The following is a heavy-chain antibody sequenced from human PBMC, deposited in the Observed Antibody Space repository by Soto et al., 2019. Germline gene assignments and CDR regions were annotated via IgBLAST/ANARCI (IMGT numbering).Heavy chain of an antibody. CDR3: ARAPNVSGSSQPRPDF. D-gene: IGHD6-6*01. Sequence: PSETLSLTCSIYSGSFSGYYWSWIRQPPGKGLEWIGEISQSGNTNYSPSLKSRVSISIDTSKKQFSLNLASVSAADTAVYYCARAPNVSGSSQPRPDFWGQGTLVTVSS. CDR2: ISQSGNT. CDR1: SGSFSGYY. V-gene: IGHV4-34*01. J-gene: IGHJ4*02.